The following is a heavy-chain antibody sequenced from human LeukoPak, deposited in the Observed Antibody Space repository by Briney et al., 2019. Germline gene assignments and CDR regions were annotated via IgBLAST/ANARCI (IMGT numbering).Heavy chain of an antibody. D-gene: IGHD2/OR15-2a*01. CDR1: GFTFSSYE. Sequence: PGGSLGLSCAASGFTFSSYEMNWVRQAPGKGLEWVSYISSRGSTIYYADSVKGRFTFSRDNAKNSLYLQMNSLRAEDTGIYYCAREFQNSFDIWGQGTMVTVSS. J-gene: IGHJ3*02. V-gene: IGHV3-48*03. CDR2: ISSRGSTI. CDR3: AREFQNSFDI.